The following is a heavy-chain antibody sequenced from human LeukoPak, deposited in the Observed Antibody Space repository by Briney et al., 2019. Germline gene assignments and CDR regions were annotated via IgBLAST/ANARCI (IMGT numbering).Heavy chain of an antibody. CDR1: GDSITSGDYF. V-gene: IGHV4-61*02. CDR3: TRECLRSPCPVPFDS. Sequence: SETLSLTCTVSGDSITSGDYFWTWIRQPAGKGLEWVGRVINGGNTDYNPSLNSRVTISVDRFKNQFSLTLSSVTAADTAVYYCTRECLRSPCPVPFDSWGQGAPVTVSS. CDR2: VINGGNT. J-gene: IGHJ4*02. D-gene: IGHD5/OR15-5a*01.